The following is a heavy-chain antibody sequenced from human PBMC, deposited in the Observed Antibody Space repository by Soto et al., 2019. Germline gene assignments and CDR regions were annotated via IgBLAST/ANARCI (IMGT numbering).Heavy chain of an antibody. Sequence: QVQLQESGPGLVKPSGTLSLTCAVSGGSISSSNWWSWFRQSPGKGLEWIGEIYHSGTTKNNPSLGGRVTISLDKSKSKLSLRLRSVTAANTAMYYCAGDGDGVVGALEYRGQRPPVTVSS. CDR2: IYHSGTT. V-gene: IGHV4-4*02. J-gene: IGHJ4*02. CDR3: AGDGDGVVGALEY. CDR1: GGSISSSNW. D-gene: IGHD2-15*01.